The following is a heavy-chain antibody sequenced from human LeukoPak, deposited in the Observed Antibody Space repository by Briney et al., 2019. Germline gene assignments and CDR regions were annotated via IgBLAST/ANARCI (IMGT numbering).Heavy chain of an antibody. CDR2: IYYSGST. Sequence: SETLSLTCTVSGGSISSYYWSWIRQPPGRGLEWIGYIYYSGSTNYNPSLKSRVTISVDTSKNQFSLKLSSVTAADTAVYYCARQHGSGSPFDYWGQGTLVTVSS. V-gene: IGHV4-59*08. D-gene: IGHD3-10*01. J-gene: IGHJ4*02. CDR3: ARQHGSGSPFDY. CDR1: GGSISSYY.